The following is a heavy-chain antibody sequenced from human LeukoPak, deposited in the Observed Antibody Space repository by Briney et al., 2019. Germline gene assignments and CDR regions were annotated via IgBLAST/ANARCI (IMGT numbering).Heavy chain of an antibody. CDR3: ARGAYSYIFDF. CDR2: ISYDGSNK. J-gene: IGHJ4*02. CDR1: GFTFSSYA. Sequence: GGSLRLSCAPSGFTFSSYAMHWVRQAPGKGLEWVAVISYDGSNKYYADSVKGRFTISRDNSKNTLYLQMNSLRAEDTAVYYCARGAYSYIFDFWGQGTLATVSS. V-gene: IGHV3-30*04. D-gene: IGHD5-18*01.